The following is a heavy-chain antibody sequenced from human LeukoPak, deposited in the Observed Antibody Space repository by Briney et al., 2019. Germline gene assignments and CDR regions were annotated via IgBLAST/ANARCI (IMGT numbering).Heavy chain of an antibody. CDR2: INPNSGNT. Sequence: ASVKVSCKASGYTFTGYYMHWVRQAPGQGLEWMGWINPNSGNTGYAQKFQGRVTITRNTSISTAYMELSSLRSEDTAVYYCARGGGIANPLADRRKRTKIYYMDVWGKGTTVTVSS. J-gene: IGHJ6*03. V-gene: IGHV1-8*03. D-gene: IGHD6-13*01. CDR3: ARGGGIANPLADRRKRTKIYYMDV. CDR1: GYTFTGYY.